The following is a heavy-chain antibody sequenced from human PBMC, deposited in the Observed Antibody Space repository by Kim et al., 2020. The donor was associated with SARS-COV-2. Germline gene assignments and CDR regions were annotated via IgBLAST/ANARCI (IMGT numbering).Heavy chain of an antibody. CDR3: AKSQGSGSRTFDY. V-gene: IGHV3-23*01. CDR1: EFTFRNYA. D-gene: IGHD5-12*01. CDR2: ISDSGTNT. Sequence: GGSLRLSCEASEFTFRNYAMSWVRQAPGKGLEWVTTISDSGTNTYYADSVKGRFTISRDNSKNTVFLQMNNLRTEDTAIYYCAKSQGSGSRTFDYWGQGTLVTVSS. J-gene: IGHJ4*02.